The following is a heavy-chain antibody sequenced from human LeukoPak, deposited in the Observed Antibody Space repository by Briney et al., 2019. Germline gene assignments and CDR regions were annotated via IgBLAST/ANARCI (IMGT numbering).Heavy chain of an antibody. CDR3: AKETVVVVAATPDAFDI. J-gene: IGHJ3*02. CDR1: GFTFTTYG. D-gene: IGHD2-15*01. Sequence: PGGSLRLSCAASGFTFTTYGMSWVRQAPGRDLEWLSVISGSGSITYYADSVKGRFTISRDNSKNTLYLQMNSLRAEDTAVYYCAKETVVVVAATPDAFDIWGQGTMVTVSS. CDR2: ISGSGSIT. V-gene: IGHV3-23*01.